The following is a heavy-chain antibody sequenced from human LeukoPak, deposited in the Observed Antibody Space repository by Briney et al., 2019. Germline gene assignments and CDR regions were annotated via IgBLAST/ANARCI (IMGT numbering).Heavy chain of an antibody. D-gene: IGHD1-26*01. CDR1: GFTFSSYA. Sequence: GGSLRLSCAASGFTFSSYAMHWVRQAPGKGLEWVAVTSYDGSNKQYADSVKGRFTISRDNSKSTLYLQMNSLRGEDTAVYYCATGMYSGSYFGLLHYWGQGTLVTVSS. J-gene: IGHJ4*02. V-gene: IGHV3-30-3*01. CDR3: ATGMYSGSYFGLLHY. CDR2: TSYDGSNK.